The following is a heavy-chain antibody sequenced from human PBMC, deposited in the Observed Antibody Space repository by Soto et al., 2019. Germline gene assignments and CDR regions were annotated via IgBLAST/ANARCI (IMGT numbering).Heavy chain of an antibody. D-gene: IGHD5-12*01. Sequence: QVQLVESGGGVVQPGRSLRLSCEASGFTFSNYGMHWVRQAPGKGLEWVAVIWNDGSSRYYADSVMGRFTISRDNAKKTLFLQMNNLRAEDTAVYYCARPDIVAAIGGALDCWGQGTLVTVSS. CDR2: IWNDGSSR. CDR1: GFTFSNYG. V-gene: IGHV3-33*01. J-gene: IGHJ4*02. CDR3: ARPDIVAAIGGALDC.